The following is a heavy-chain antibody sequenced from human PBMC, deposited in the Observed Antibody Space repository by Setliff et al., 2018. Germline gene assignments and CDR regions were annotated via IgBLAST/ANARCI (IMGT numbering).Heavy chain of an antibody. CDR1: GLTFGTTS. Sequence: PGGSLRLSCAASGLTFGTTSMHWVRQAPGKGLEYVSAISSNGDRTYYGDSVRGRFTISRDNSKNTLYLQMGSLRAEDMAVYFCATWSGSFSAFWGQGTLVTVSS. J-gene: IGHJ4*02. CDR3: ATWSGSFSAF. CDR2: ISSNGDRT. V-gene: IGHV3-64*02. D-gene: IGHD1-26*01.